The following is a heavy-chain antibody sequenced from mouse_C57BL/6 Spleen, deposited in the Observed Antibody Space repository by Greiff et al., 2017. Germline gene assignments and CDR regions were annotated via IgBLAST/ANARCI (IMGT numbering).Heavy chain of an antibody. Sequence: VQLKESGGGLVKPGGSLKLSCAASGFTFSDYGMHWVRQAPEKGLEWVAYISSGSSTIYYADTVKGRFTISRDNATNTLFLQLTSLRSEDTAMYYCAREERMGYFDVWGTGTTVTVSS. V-gene: IGHV5-17*01. J-gene: IGHJ1*03. CDR1: GFTFSDYG. CDR2: ISSGSSTI. CDR3: AREERMGYFDV.